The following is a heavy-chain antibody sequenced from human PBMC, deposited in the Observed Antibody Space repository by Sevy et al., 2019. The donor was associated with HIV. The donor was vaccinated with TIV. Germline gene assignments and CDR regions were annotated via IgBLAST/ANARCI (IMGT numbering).Heavy chain of an antibody. V-gene: IGHV3-21*01. CDR1: GFTFSDYN. CDR2: ISSSSSFI. D-gene: IGHD1-20*01. CDR3: ARPTSGLSEYEPLDNARFYGMDL. Sequence: GGSLRLSCAASGFTFSDYNMNWVRQAPGKGLEWVSSISSSSSFIFSADSVKGRFTISRDNAKNSLYLQMNSLRAEDTAIYYCARPTSGLSEYEPLDNARFYGMDLWGRGTRVTVSS. J-gene: IGHJ6*02.